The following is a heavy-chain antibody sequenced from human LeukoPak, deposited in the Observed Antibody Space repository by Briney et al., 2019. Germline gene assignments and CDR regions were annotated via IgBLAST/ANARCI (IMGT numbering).Heavy chain of an antibody. CDR1: GFTFGDYN. D-gene: IGHD6-6*01. V-gene: IGHV3-53*01. Sequence: PGGSLRLSCAASGFTFGDYNMNWVRQAPGKGLEWVSVIYSGGSTYYADSVKGRFTISRDNSKNTLYLQMNSLRAEDTAVYYCAREAPGSSGHWGQGTLVTVSS. J-gene: IGHJ4*02. CDR2: IYSGGST. CDR3: AREAPGSSGH.